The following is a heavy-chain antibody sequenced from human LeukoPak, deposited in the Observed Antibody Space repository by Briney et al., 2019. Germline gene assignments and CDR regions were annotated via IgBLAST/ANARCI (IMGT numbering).Heavy chain of an antibody. Sequence: SETLSLTCTVSVGSIISSSYYWGWIRQPPGKGLEWIGSIYFTGNTYYNPSLKSRVTISIDTSKKKFSLKLTSVTAADTAVYYCARGLLGTTLGYGMDVWGQGTTVTVSS. CDR2: IYFTGNT. J-gene: IGHJ6*02. CDR3: ARGLLGTTLGYGMDV. CDR1: VGSIISSSYY. V-gene: IGHV4-39*07. D-gene: IGHD1-26*01.